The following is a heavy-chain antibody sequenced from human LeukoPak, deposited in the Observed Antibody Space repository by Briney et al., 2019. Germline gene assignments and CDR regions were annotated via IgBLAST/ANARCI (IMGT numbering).Heavy chain of an antibody. Sequence: GGSLRLSCAASGFTFSSYEMNWVRQAPGKGLEWVSYISSSGSTIYYADSVKGRFTISRDNAKNSLYLQMNSLRAEDTAVYYCARISRLLWSLDYWGQGTLVTVSS. CDR3: ARISRLLWSLDY. V-gene: IGHV3-48*03. CDR2: ISSSGSTI. D-gene: IGHD3-10*01. J-gene: IGHJ4*02. CDR1: GFTFSSYE.